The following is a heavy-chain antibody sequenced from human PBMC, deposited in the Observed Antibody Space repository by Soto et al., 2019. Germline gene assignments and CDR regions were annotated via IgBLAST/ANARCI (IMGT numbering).Heavy chain of an antibody. CDR2: ICLSIEKT. CDR3: TKDGKFVDIYTGYLVNVV. CDR1: GYTFSNFG. D-gene: IGHD3-9*01. V-gene: IGHV1-18*01. J-gene: IGHJ4*02. Sequence: GPSLKISCKSSGYTFSNFGISRVRESPGQGLEWMGWICLSIEKTKTAQRLQGRVTMTREISASTSYLELRGMTSDDKAVYYCTKDGKFVDIYTGYLVNVVWGQGIPVIVSS.